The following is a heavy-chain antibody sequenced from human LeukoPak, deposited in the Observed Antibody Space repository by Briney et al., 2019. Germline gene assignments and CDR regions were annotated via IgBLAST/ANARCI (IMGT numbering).Heavy chain of an antibody. CDR3: VRGGLDMIVEYFDY. V-gene: IGHV4-34*01. J-gene: IGHJ4*02. Sequence: SETLSLTCAVYGGSFSGYYWSWIRQPPGKGLEWIGEINHSGSTNYNPSLKSRVTISVDTSKNQFSLKLSSVTAADTAVYYCVRGGLDMIVEYFDYWGQGTLVTVSS. CDR2: INHSGST. D-gene: IGHD3-22*01. CDR1: GGSFSGYY.